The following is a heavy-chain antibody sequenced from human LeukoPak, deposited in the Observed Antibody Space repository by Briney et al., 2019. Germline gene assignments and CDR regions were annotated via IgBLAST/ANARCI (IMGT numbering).Heavy chain of an antibody. Sequence: PGRSLRLSCAASGFTFSSYDTHWVRQAPGKGLEWVAVISYDGSKKYYADSVKGRFTISRDNAKNTLYLQMNSLRAEDTAVYYCARGHTSMVDYWGQGTLVTVSS. J-gene: IGHJ4*02. CDR2: ISYDGSKK. D-gene: IGHD5-18*01. V-gene: IGHV3-30*03. CDR3: ARGHTSMVDY. CDR1: GFTFSSYD.